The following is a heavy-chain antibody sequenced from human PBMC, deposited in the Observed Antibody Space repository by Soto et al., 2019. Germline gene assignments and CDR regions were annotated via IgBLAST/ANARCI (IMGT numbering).Heavy chain of an antibody. CDR3: ARDVRPPGTTFSSGFDY. V-gene: IGHV1-3*01. D-gene: IGHD4-17*01. CDR1: GYTFTSYA. J-gene: IGHJ4*02. Sequence: ASVKVSCKASGYTFTSYAMHWVRQAPGQRLEWMGWINAGNGNTKYSQKFQGRVTITRDTSASTAYMELSSLRSEDTAVYYCARDVRPPGTTFSSGFDYWGQGTLVTVSS. CDR2: INAGNGNT.